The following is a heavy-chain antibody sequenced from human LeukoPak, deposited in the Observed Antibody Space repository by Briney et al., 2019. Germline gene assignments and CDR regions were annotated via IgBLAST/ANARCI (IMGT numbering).Heavy chain of an antibody. CDR2: INHSGST. Sequence: SSETLSPTCAVYGGSFSGYYWSWIRQPPGKGLEWIGEINHSGSTNYNPSLKSRVTISVDTSKNQFSLKLSSVTAADTAVYYCARVAAAPCMDVWGQGTTVTVSS. V-gene: IGHV4-34*01. J-gene: IGHJ6*02. D-gene: IGHD6-13*01. CDR3: ARVAAAPCMDV. CDR1: GGSFSGYY.